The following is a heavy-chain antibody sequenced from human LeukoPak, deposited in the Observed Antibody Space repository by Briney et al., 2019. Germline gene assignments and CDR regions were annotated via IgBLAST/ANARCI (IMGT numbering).Heavy chain of an antibody. CDR3: ARRYCSSTSCWGPTFDY. CDR2: ISGSGGST. J-gene: IGHJ4*02. D-gene: IGHD2-2*01. CDR1: GSTFSSNG. V-gene: IGHV3-23*01. Sequence: GGSLRLSCAASGSTFSSNGMSWVRQAPGRGLEWVSGISGSGGSTYYADSVKGRFTISRDNSKNTLYLQMNGLRAEDTAVYYCARRYCSSTSCWGPTFDYWGQGTLVTVSS.